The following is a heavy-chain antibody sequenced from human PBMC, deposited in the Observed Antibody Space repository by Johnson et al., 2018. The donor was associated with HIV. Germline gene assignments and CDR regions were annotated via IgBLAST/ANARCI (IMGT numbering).Heavy chain of an antibody. D-gene: IGHD2-15*01. CDR1: GFTFDDYA. CDR3: ARTSCSVGWYWVGEAFDI. Sequence: VQLVESGGGLVQPGRSLRLSCAASGFTFDDYAMHWVRQAPGKGLEWVSSISWNSGSIGYADSVKGRFTISRDNSKNSLYLQMNSLRAEDTALYYCARTSCSVGWYWVGEAFDIWGQGTMVIVSS. CDR2: ISWNSGSI. V-gene: IGHV3-9*01. J-gene: IGHJ3*02.